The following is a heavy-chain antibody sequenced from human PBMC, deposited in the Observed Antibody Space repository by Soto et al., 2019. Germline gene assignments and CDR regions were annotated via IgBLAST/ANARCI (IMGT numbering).Heavy chain of an antibody. CDR2: IYYSGST. V-gene: IGHV4-39*01. D-gene: IGHD6-6*01. CDR1: GGSISSSSYY. CDR3: ARLRAARQYYYYGMDV. Sequence: PSETLSLTCTVSGGSISSSSYYWGWIRQPPGKGLEWIGSIYYSGSTYYNPSLKSRVTISVDTSKNQFSLKLSSVTAADTAVYYCARLRAARQYYYYGMDVWGQGTTVTVS. J-gene: IGHJ6*02.